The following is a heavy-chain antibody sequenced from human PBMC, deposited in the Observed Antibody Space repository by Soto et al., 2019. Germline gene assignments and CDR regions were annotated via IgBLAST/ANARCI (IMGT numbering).Heavy chain of an antibody. CDR1: GFTFSSYA. CDR2: TSNDGVNA. Sequence: QVQLVESGGGLVQPGRSLRLSCAASGFTFSSYAMHWVRQPPGKGLEWVSATSNDGVNAYYADSVKGRFTISRDNYKNTLYLQMKNLGPEDTAVYYCARDLRYYNSRGYYGFFDYGGQGTLVTVSS. CDR3: ARDLRYYNSRGYYGFFDY. V-gene: IGHV3-30-3*01. J-gene: IGHJ4*02. D-gene: IGHD3-22*01.